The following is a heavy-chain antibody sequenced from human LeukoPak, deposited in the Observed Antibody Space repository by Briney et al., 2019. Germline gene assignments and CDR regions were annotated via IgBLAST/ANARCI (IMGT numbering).Heavy chain of an antibody. CDR1: GGSISSYY. Sequence: PSETLSLTCTVSGGSISSYYWNWVRQPPGQGLEWIGNIYSSGSTDYNPSLKSRVTISLDTSKFQFSLRLNSVTAADTAVYYCARADPNASGYFYRFNWFDPWGQGTLVTVSS. CDR3: ARADPNASGYFYRFNWFDP. V-gene: IGHV4-59*01. CDR2: IYSSGST. J-gene: IGHJ5*02. D-gene: IGHD3-10*01.